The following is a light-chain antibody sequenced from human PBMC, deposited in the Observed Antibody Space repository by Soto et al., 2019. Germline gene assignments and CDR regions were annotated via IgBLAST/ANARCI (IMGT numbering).Light chain of an antibody. Sequence: IQMTQSPSSLCASVGDRVTITCRASQSISGYLNWYQQKPGRAPKLLIYDASNLDIGVPSRFSGSGSGTDFTFTISSLQPEDIATYYCQQCDNLPITFGQGTKVDIK. J-gene: IGKJ1*01. CDR2: DAS. CDR1: QSISGY. V-gene: IGKV1-33*01. CDR3: QQCDNLPIT.